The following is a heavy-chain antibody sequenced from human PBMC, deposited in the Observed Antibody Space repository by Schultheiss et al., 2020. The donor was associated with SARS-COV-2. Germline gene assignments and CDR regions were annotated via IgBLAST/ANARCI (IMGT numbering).Heavy chain of an antibody. CDR1: GGSFSSYY. D-gene: IGHD3-10*01. V-gene: IGHV4-59*10. CDR2: IYTSGST. J-gene: IGHJ6*03. Sequence: SETLSLTCAVYGGSFSSYYWSWIRQPAGKGLEWIGRIYTSGSTNYNPSLKSRVTMSVDTSKNQFSLKLSSVTASDTAVYYCARAGLLWFGELLPHDYYYYMVVWGKGTAVNVAS. CDR3: ARAGLLWFGELLPHDYYYYMVV.